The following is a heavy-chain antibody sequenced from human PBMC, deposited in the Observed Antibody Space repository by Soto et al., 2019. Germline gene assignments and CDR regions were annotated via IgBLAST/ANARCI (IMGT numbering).Heavy chain of an antibody. J-gene: IGHJ4*02. CDR1: GFTFSSYA. Sequence: EVQLLESGGGLVQPGGSLRHSCAASGFTFSSYAMWWVRQAPGKGLECVSAISGGGETTYYADSVKGRFTISRDNSKNTLYLQMNSLRAEDTAVYYCAFNSGSGSYYFDYWGQGTLVTVSS. V-gene: IGHV3-23*01. CDR2: ISGGGETT. D-gene: IGHD3-10*01. CDR3: AFNSGSGSYYFDY.